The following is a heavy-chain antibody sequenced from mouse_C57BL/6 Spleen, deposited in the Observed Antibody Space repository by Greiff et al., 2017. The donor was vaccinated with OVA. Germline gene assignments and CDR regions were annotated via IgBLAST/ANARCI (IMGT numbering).Heavy chain of an antibody. Sequence: VMLVESGPELVKPGASVKISCKASGYAFSGSWMHWVKQRPGKGLEWIGRIYPGDGDTNYNGKFKGKATMTADTSSSTAYLQLSSLTSEDVAVYVCASSTRGRGCCWGKGILVTVSA. V-gene: IGHV1-82*01. J-gene: IGHJ3*01. CDR2: IYPGDGDT. CDR1: GYAFSGSW. D-gene: IGHD3-3*01. CDR3: ASSTRGRGCC.